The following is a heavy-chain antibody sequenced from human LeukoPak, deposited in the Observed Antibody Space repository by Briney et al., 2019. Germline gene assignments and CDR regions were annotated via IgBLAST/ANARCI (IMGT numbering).Heavy chain of an antibody. Sequence: ASVNVSCKASGYTFTSYGISWVRQAPGQGVEWMGWISAYNGDTNYAQKLQGRVTMTTDTSTSTAYMELRSLRSDDTAVYYCAKGGPAPHRITLIVVASSTDAFDIWGQGTMVTVSS. V-gene: IGHV1-18*01. D-gene: IGHD3-22*01. CDR1: GYTFTSYG. J-gene: IGHJ3*02. CDR3: AKGGPAPHRITLIVVASSTDAFDI. CDR2: ISAYNGDT.